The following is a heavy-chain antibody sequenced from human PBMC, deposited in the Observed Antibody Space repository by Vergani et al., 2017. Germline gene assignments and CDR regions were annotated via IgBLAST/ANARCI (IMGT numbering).Heavy chain of an antibody. CDR3: ARYHSEYSSGWYRDSNYYFDY. D-gene: IGHD6-19*01. J-gene: IGHJ4*02. CDR2: INHSGST. CDR1: GGSFSGYY. Sequence: QVQLQQWGAGLLKPSETLSLTCAVYGGSFSGYYWSWIRQPPGKGLEWIGEINHSGSTNYNPSLKSRVTISVDTSKNQFSLKLSSVTAEDTAVYYCARYHSEYSSGWYRDSNYYFDYWGQGTLVTVSS. V-gene: IGHV4-34*01.